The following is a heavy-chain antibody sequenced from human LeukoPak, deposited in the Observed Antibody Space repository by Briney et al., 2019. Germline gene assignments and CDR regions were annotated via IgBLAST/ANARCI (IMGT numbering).Heavy chain of an antibody. CDR3: ARATVTTTFDAFDI. V-gene: IGHV1-18*01. J-gene: IGHJ3*02. CDR1: GYTFTSYG. D-gene: IGHD4-17*01. Sequence: ASVKVSCKASGYTFTSYGISWVRQAPGQGLECMGWISAYNGNTKYAQKLQGRVTMTTDTSTSTAYMELRSLRSDDTAVYYCARATVTTTFDAFDIWGQGTMVTVSS. CDR2: ISAYNGNT.